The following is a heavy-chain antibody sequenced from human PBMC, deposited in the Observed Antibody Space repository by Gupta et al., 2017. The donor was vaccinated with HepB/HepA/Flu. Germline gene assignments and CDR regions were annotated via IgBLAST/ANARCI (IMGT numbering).Heavy chain of an antibody. J-gene: IGHJ5*01. D-gene: IGHD2-2*01. V-gene: IGHV4-39*01. CDR3: ARQERGSCSSRSCYIDS. CDR2: VYYSGTT. CDR1: GGSISSANHY. Sequence: QLQLQESGPRLVKPSETLSLTCTVSGGSISSANHYWGWIRQAPGKGLEWIGSVYYSGTTYCNPSLQSRVTTSVDTSKNQFSLNLSSVTAADTAVYYCARQERGSCSSRSCYIDSWGQGTLVTVSS.